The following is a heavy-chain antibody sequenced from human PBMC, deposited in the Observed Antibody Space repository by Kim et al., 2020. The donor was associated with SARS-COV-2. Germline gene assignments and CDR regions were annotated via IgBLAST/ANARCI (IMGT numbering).Heavy chain of an antibody. J-gene: IGHJ4*02. CDR3: ARHSQGSGWYPXXX. CDR2: ISYSGST. Sequence: SETLSLTCSVSGGSISSDYWSWIRQPPGKGLDWIGYISYSGSTKYNPSLKGRVAISLDTSKNQFSLKLNSVTATDTAMYFCARHSQGSGWYPXXXWGQGTLXTXSS. V-gene: IGHV4-59*08. CDR1: GGSISSDY. D-gene: IGHD6-19*01.